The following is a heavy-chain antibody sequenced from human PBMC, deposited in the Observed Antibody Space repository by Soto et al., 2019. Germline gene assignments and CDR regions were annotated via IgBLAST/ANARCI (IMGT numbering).Heavy chain of an antibody. CDR3: AREVWFKGSGWYGEDNWFDP. V-gene: IGHV3-33*01. CDR2: IWYDGSNK. Sequence: PGGSLRLSCAASGFTFSSYGMHWVRQAPGKGLEWVAVIWYDGSNKYYADSLKGRFTISRDNSKNTLYLQMNSLRAEDTAVYYCAREVWFKGSGWYGEDNWFDPWGQGTLVTVSS. CDR1: GFTFSSYG. D-gene: IGHD6-19*01. J-gene: IGHJ5*02.